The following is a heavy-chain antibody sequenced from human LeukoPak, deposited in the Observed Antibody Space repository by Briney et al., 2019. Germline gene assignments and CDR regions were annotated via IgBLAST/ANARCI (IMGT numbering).Heavy chain of an antibody. CDR3: AKSSGYFGDY. D-gene: IGHD3-22*01. CDR1: GVAFSAYG. J-gene: IGHJ4*02. V-gene: IGHV3-23*01. Sequence: PGGSLSLSCAASGVAFSAYGMSWVRQAPGKGLEWVSAITGSGSGGITFYADSVKGRFTISRDNSKNTLYLQMSSLRAEDTAAYYCAKSSGYFGDYWGQGTLVPVSS. CDR2: ITGSGSGGIT.